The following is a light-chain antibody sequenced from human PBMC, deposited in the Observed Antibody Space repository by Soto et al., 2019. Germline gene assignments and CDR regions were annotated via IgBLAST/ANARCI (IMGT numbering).Light chain of an antibody. CDR2: AAS. CDR3: LHHYRFPCT. V-gene: IGKV1-17*01. J-gene: IGKJ4*01. Sequence: DLQKTKTPSSLSASVGDGVTITGRASQGIRNDLSWYQQKPWKAPQLLIFAASTLQSACPSCFSGGGSGTEFTLTIRSLLLEDVGTYYCLHHYRFPCTVGGGAKVDMK. CDR1: QGIRND.